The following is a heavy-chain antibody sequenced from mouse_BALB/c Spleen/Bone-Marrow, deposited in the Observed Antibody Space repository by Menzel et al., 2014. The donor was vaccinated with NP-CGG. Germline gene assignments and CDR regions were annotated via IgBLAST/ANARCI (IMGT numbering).Heavy chain of an antibody. Sequence: VQLQQSGAELVKPGASVNLSCKASGYTFTSYWVYWVKQRPGQGLEWIGEINPSNGRANYNEKSKNKATLTVDKSTSTAYMQVSSLTSEDSAVYYCARRDFRSWFAYWGQGTLVTVSA. V-gene: IGHV1S81*02. CDR2: INPSNGRA. J-gene: IGHJ3*01. D-gene: IGHD2-14*01. CDR3: ARRDFRSWFAY. CDR1: GYTFTSYW.